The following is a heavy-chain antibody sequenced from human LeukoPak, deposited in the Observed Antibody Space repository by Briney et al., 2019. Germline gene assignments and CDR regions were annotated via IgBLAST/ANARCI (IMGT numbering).Heavy chain of an antibody. V-gene: IGHV3-30*02. CDR3: AKDYGGISGTSYYFDY. CDR2: IHSHESDK. Sequence: GGSLRLSCAASGFTFSSYSMNWVRQAPGKGLEWVAFIHSHESDKYYADSVKGRFTISRDNSKNTLYLQMNSLRAEDTAVYYCAKDYGGISGTSYYFDYWGQGTLVTVSS. J-gene: IGHJ4*02. CDR1: GFTFSSYS. D-gene: IGHD4-23*01.